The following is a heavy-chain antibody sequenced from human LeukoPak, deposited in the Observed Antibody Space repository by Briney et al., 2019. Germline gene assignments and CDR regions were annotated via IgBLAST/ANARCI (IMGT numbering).Heavy chain of an antibody. J-gene: IGHJ4*02. Sequence: SKTLSLTCTVSGGSISSYYWSWIRQPPGKGLEWIGYIYYSGSTNYNPSLKSRVTISVDTSKNQFSLKLSSVTAADTAVYYCARAVGASSSPFDYWGQGTLVTVSS. CDR2: IYYSGST. V-gene: IGHV4-59*01. CDR1: GGSISSYY. CDR3: ARAVGASSSPFDY. D-gene: IGHD1-26*01.